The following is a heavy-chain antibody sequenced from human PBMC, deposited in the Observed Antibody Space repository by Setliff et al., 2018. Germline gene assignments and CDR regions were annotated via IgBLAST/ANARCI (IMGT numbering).Heavy chain of an antibody. CDR3: ARGASPRVWYNYYYMDV. CDR1: GGSISSGGYY. V-gene: IGHV4-31*03. J-gene: IGHJ6*03. D-gene: IGHD3-10*01. CDR2: IYYSGST. Sequence: PSETLSLTCTVSGGSISSGGYYWSWIRQHPGKGLEWIGYIYYSGSTYYNPSLKSRVTISVDTSKNQFSLKLSSVTAADTAVYYCARGASPRVWYNYYYMDVWGKGTTVTVSS.